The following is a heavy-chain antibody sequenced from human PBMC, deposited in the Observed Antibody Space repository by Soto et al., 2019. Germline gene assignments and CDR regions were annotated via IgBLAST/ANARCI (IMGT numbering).Heavy chain of an antibody. V-gene: IGHV3-11*01. D-gene: IGHD1-26*01. CDR3: TRDPVSEVGATRGFDY. CDR1: GFTFSDYY. Sequence: QVQLVESGGGLVKPGGSLRLSCAASGFTFSDYYMSWIRQAPGKGLEWVSYISSSGSTIYYADSVKGRFTISRDNAKNSLYLQMNSLGAEDTAVYYCTRDPVSEVGATRGFDYWGQGTLVTVSS. CDR2: ISSSGSTI. J-gene: IGHJ4*02.